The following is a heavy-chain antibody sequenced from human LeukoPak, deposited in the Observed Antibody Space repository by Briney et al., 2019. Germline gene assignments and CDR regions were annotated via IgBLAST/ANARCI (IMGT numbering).Heavy chain of an antibody. J-gene: IGHJ3*02. CDR1: GFIVDDYA. D-gene: IGHD6-19*01. V-gene: IGHV3-43*02. CDR3: AKDILSEQWHDAFDI. Sequence: GGSLRLSCAASGFIVDDYAMYWVRQAPGKGVEWVSLISGDGGSTYYADSVKGRFTISRDNSKNSLFLQMNSLRTEDTALYYCAKDILSEQWHDAFDIWGQGTMVTVSS. CDR2: ISGDGGST.